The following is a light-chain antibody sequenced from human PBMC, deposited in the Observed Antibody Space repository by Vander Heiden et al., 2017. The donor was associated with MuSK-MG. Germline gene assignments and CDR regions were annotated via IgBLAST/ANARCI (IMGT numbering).Light chain of an antibody. CDR3: HQDKMDPRT. J-gene: IGKJ2*01. CDR2: QAS. V-gene: IGKV1-5*03. Sequence: DIQKTQSPSTLSASVGDRVTITCRASQDARSWLAWYQQKPGKVPKVLIYQASSLESGVPSRFSGSGSGTEFTLTISSLQPDDFATYYCHQDKMDPRTFGQGTKLEIK. CDR1: QDARSW.